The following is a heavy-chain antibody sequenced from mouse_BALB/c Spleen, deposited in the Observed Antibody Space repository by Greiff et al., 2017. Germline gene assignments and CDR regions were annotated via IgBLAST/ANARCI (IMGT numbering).Heavy chain of an antibody. CDR2: ISSGSSTI. V-gene: IGHV5-17*02. J-gene: IGHJ3*01. CDR1: GFTFSSFG. Sequence: EVKLVESGGGLVQPGGSRKLSCAASGFTFSSFGMHWVRQAPEKGLEWVAYISSGSSTIYYADTVKGRFTISRDNPKNTLFLQMTSLRSEDTAMYYCARDGSGFAYWGQGTLVTVSA. CDR3: ARDGSGFAY. D-gene: IGHD1-1*01.